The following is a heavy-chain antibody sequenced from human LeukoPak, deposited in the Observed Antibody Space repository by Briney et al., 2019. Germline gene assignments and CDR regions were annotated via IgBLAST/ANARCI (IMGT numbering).Heavy chain of an antibody. CDR2: LTHGGYTT. J-gene: IGHJ4*02. CDR3: ARCTTGRTFGSLREIKRSREIDY. CDR1: GFTFVRYG. D-gene: IGHD1-1*01. V-gene: IGHV3-21*01. Sequence: GGSLRLSCAASGFTFVRYGMTWVRQAPGKGLEWVAVAALTHGGYTTYYADSVKGRFTISRDNAKNSLYLQMNSLRVEDAAVYYCARCTTGRTFGSLREIKRSREIDYWGQGTLVTVPS.